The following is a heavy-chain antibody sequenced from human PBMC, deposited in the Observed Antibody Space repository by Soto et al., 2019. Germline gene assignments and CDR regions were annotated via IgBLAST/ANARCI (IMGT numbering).Heavy chain of an antibody. CDR3: GRDGSGGIIES. CDR1: GYTFTGYG. V-gene: IGHV1-18*01. D-gene: IGHD2-15*01. J-gene: IGHJ3*01. Sequence: QVQLVQSGAEVKKPGASVKVSCKTSGYTFTGYGINWVRQAPGHGLEWMGWISVFNGNTKYGQNIQDRDIMTTDTSTSTAYMELRSLRSDDTAVYFCGRDGSGGIIESWGQGTMLIVSS. CDR2: ISVFNGNT.